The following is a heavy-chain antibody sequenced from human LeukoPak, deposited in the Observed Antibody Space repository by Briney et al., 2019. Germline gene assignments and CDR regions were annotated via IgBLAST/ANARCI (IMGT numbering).Heavy chain of an antibody. V-gene: IGHV4-31*03. Sequence: PSETLSLTCTVSGGSISSGGYYWSWIRQHPAKGLEWIGYIYYSGSTYYNPSLKSRVTISVDTSKNQFSLKLSSVTAADTAVYYCARHYGGNSFDYWGQGTLVTVSS. D-gene: IGHD4-23*01. CDR3: ARHYGGNSFDY. CDR2: IYYSGST. CDR1: GGSISSGGYY. J-gene: IGHJ4*02.